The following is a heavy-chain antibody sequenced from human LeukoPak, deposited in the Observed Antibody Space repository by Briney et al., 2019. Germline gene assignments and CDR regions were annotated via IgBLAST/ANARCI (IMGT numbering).Heavy chain of an antibody. CDR1: GFTVSSNY. J-gene: IGHJ4*02. CDR2: ISSSSSTT. V-gene: IGHV3-48*01. D-gene: IGHD6-6*01. CDR3: ARVGQLVDY. Sequence: GGSLRLSCAASGFTVSSNYMNWVRQAPGKGLEWVSYISSSSSTTYYADSVKGRFTISRDNAKNSLYLQMNSLRAEDTAVYYCARVGQLVDYWGQGTLVTVSS.